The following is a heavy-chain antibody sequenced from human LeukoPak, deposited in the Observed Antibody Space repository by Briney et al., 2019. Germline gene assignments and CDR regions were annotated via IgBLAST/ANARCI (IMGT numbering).Heavy chain of an antibody. CDR2: ISYDGSNK. J-gene: IGHJ4*02. V-gene: IGHV3-30-3*02. D-gene: IGHD3-22*01. CDR3: ANENYFDSSGYPDH. CDR1: GFTFSSYA. Sequence: GGSLRLSCAASGFTFSSYAMHWVRQAPGKGLEWVAVISYDGSNKYYADSVKGRFTISRDNSKNTLYLQMNSLRAEDTAVYYCANENYFDSSGYPDHWGQGTLVTVSS.